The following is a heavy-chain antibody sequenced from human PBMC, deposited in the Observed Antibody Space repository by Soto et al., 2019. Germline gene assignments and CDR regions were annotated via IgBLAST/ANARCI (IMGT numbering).Heavy chain of an antibody. CDR3: AKDDIYSGSPPGY. V-gene: IGHV3-23*01. J-gene: IGHJ4*02. CDR2: ISGSGGST. Sequence: LRLSCAASGFTFSSYAMSWVRQAPGKGLEWVSAISGSGGSTYYADSVKGRFTISRDNSKNTLYLQMNSLRAEDTAVYYCAKDDIYSGSPPGYWGQGTLVTVSS. CDR1: GFTFSSYA. D-gene: IGHD1-26*01.